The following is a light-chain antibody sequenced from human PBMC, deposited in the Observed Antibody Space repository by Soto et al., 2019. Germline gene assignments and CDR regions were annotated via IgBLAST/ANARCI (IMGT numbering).Light chain of an antibody. V-gene: IGLV2-14*03. CDR2: DVT. J-gene: IGLJ1*01. Sequence: QSALTQPASVSGSPGQSITISCTGTSSDVGGYNYVSWYQQHPGKAPKLMIYDVTNRPSGVSYRVSGSKSGNTASLTISGLQAEAEADYYCNSYTSSSTYVFGTGTKLTVL. CDR3: NSYTSSSTYV. CDR1: SSDVGGYNY.